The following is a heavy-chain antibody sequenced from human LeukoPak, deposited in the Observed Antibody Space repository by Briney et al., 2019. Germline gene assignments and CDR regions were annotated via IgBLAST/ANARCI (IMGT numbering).Heavy chain of an antibody. CDR1: GFPFSSCA. CDR2: ISGSGGST. J-gene: IGHJ4*02. CDR3: AKGKIVGATFFDY. D-gene: IGHD1-26*01. Sequence: GGPLRLSCAGSGFPFSSCAMSWVRQAPGKAAEWVSPISGSGGSTYCAVSVKGRFTISRHNSKNTLYLQMNSQRAEDTAVYYCAKGKIVGATFFDYWGQGTLVTVSS. V-gene: IGHV3-23*01.